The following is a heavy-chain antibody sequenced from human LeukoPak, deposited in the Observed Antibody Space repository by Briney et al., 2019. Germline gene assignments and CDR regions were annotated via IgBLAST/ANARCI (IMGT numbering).Heavy chain of an antibody. CDR1: GYPFISYY. CDR3: ARGNGLWAPLSY. V-gene: IGHV1-46*01. CDR2: INPNGGGT. Sequence: ASVKVSCKASGYPFISYYIHWVRQAPGQGLEWMGMINPNGGGTSYGQKFQGRVTMTTDTSTSTVYMELSSLTSEDTAVYSCARGNGLWAPLSYWGQGTLATVSS. D-gene: IGHD7-27*01. J-gene: IGHJ4*02.